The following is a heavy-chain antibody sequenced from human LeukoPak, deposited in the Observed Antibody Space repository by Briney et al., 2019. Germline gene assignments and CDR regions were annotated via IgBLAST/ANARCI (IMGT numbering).Heavy chain of an antibody. CDR2: ISSSSSTI. V-gene: IGHV3-48*01. CDR1: GFTFSSYS. Sequence: AGGSLRLSCAASGFTFSSYSMNWVRQAPGKGLEWVSYISSSSSTIYYADSVKGRFTISRDNSKNTLYLQMNSLRAEDTAVYYCARVNRQLVLAGWFDPWGQGTLVTVSS. J-gene: IGHJ5*02. CDR3: ARVNRQLVLAGWFDP. D-gene: IGHD6-6*01.